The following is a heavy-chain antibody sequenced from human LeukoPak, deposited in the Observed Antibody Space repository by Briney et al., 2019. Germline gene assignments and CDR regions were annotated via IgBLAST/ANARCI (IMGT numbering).Heavy chain of an antibody. CDR1: GGTFSSYA. J-gene: IGHJ5*02. CDR2: IIPIFGTA. CDR3: ARAYYYGSGSYPNWFDP. V-gene: IGHV1-69*05. D-gene: IGHD3-10*01. Sequence: SVKVSCKASGGTFSSYAISWVRQAPGQGLEWMGGIIPIFGTANYAQKFQGRVTITTDGSTSTAYMELSSLRSEDTAVYYCARAYYYGSGSYPNWFDPWGQGTLVTVSS.